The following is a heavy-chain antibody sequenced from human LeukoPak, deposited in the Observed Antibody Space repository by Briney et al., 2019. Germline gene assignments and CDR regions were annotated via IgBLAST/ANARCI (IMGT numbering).Heavy chain of an antibody. CDR2: IYYSGST. CDR3: ARHGCSGGSCYQNYYYYGMDV. V-gene: IGHV4-59*08. CDR1: DGSISSYY. J-gene: IGHJ6*02. Sequence: PSETLSLTCTVSDGSISSYYWSWIRQPPGKGLEWIGYIYYSGSTNYNPSLMSRVTISVDTSKNQFSLKLSSVTAADTAVYYCARHGCSGGSCYQNYYYYGMDVWGQGTTVTVSS. D-gene: IGHD2-15*01.